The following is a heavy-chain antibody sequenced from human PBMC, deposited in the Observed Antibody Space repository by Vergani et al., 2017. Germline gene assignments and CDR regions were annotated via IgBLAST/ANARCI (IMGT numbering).Heavy chain of an antibody. CDR1: GGSFSGYY. CDR2: INHSGST. V-gene: IGHV4-34*01. D-gene: IGHD3-10*01. Sequence: QVQLQQWGAGLLKPSETLSLTCAVYGGSFSGYYWSWIRQPPGKGLEWIGEINHSGSTNCNPSLKRRVTITVDTSKNQFSLKLSSVTAADTAVYYCARGRGARHFDLWGHGTLVTVSS. J-gene: IGHJ2*01. CDR3: ARGRGARHFDL.